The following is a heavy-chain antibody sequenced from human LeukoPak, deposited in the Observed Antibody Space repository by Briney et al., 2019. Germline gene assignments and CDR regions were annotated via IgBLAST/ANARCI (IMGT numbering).Heavy chain of an antibody. J-gene: IGHJ4*02. Sequence: PGRSLRLSCAASGFTFSSYAMHWVRQAPGKGLEWVAVISYDGSNKYYADSVKGRFTISRDNSKNTLYLQMNSLRAEDTAVYYCVPKGNEGYWGQGTLVTVSS. D-gene: IGHD1-1*01. CDR2: ISYDGSNK. CDR3: VPKGNEGY. V-gene: IGHV3-30-3*01. CDR1: GFTFSSYA.